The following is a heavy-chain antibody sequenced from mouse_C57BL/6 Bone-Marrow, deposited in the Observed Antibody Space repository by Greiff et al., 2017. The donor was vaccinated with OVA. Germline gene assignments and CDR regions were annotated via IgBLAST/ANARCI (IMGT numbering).Heavy chain of an antibody. D-gene: IGHD1-1*01. CDR1: GFNIKDDY. Sequence: VQLQQSGAELVRPGASVKLSCTASGFNIKDDYMHWVKQRPEQGLEWIGWIDPENGDTEYASKFQGKATITADTSSNTAYLQLSSLTSEDTAVYYCTTIACLLRRSYWGQGTSVTVPS. V-gene: IGHV14-4*01. CDR2: IDPENGDT. CDR3: TTIACLLRRSY. J-gene: IGHJ4*01.